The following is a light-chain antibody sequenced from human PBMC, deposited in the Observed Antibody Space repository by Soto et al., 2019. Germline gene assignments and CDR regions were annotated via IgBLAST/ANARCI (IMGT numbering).Light chain of an antibody. Sequence: EIVLTQSPGTLSLSPGERATLSCRASQSVSSSYLAWYQQKPGQAPRLLIYGASGRATGIPDRFSGSGSGTYFTLTISRLEPEDFAVYYCKQYGSSPIFTCGPRTKVDIK. CDR3: KQYGSSPIFT. CDR1: QSVSSSY. CDR2: GAS. J-gene: IGKJ3*01. V-gene: IGKV3-20*01.